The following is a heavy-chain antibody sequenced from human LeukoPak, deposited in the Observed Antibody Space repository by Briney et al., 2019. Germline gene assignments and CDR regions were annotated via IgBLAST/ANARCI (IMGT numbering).Heavy chain of an antibody. D-gene: IGHD3-9*01. V-gene: IGHV3-23*01. J-gene: IGHJ4*02. CDR3: AKGRTVLRYFDCLFLKSGGLFDY. CDR1: GFTFSSYG. Sequence: GGSLRLSCAASGFTFSSYGMSRVRQAPGKGLEWVSAISGSGGSTYYADSVKGRFTTYRDNTKNTLYLQMNSLRAEDTAVYYCAKGRTVLRYFDCLFLKSGGLFDYWGQGTLVTVSS. CDR2: ISGSGGST.